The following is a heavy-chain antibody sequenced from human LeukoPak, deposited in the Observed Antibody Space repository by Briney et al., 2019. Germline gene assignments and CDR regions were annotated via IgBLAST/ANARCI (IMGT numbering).Heavy chain of an antibody. Sequence: ASVKVSCKASGYTFTSYYMHWVRQAPGQGLEWMGIINPSGGSTSYAQKFQGRVTMTRDTSTSTVYMELSSLRSEDTAVYYCATVGVPAVQDYWGQGTLVTVSS. D-gene: IGHD2-2*01. CDR1: GYTFTSYY. CDR3: ATVGVPAVQDY. J-gene: IGHJ4*02. V-gene: IGHV1-46*01. CDR2: INPSGGST.